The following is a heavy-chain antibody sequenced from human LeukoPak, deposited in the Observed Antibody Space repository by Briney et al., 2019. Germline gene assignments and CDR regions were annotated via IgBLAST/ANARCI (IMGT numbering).Heavy chain of an antibody. CDR1: GFTFSSYS. V-gene: IGHV3-7*04. J-gene: IGHJ3*02. D-gene: IGHD6-13*01. CDR2: IKQDGSEK. Sequence: GGSLRLSCAGSGFTFSSYSMNWVRQAPGKGLEWVANIKQDGSEKYYVDSVKGRFTISRDNAKNSLYLQMNSLRAEDTAVYYCARDIEAPGIAFDIWGRGTMVTVSS. CDR3: ARDIEAPGIAFDI.